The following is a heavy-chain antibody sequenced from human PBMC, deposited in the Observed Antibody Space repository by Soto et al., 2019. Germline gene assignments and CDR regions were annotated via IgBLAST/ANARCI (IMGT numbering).Heavy chain of an antibody. V-gene: IGHV4-30-2*01. CDR1: GGSISSGGYS. D-gene: IGHD2-2*01. J-gene: IGHJ5*02. Sequence: SETLSLTCAVSGGSISSGGYSWGWIRQPPGKGLEWIGYIYHSGSTYYNPSLKSRVTISVDRSKNQFSLKLSSVTAADTAVYYCARVPHRWGQGTLVTVS. CDR2: IYHSGST. CDR3: ARVPHR.